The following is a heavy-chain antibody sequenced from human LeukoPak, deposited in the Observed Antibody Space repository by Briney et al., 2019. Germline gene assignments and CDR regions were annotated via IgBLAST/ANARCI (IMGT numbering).Heavy chain of an antibody. CDR1: GFTVSSNY. Sequence: PGGSLRLSCAASGFTVSSNYMSWVRQAPGKGLEWVSAISGSGGNTYYADSVKGRFTISRDNSKNTLYLQMNSLRAEDTAVYYCAKDSTYYYGSGSYLRGMDYYYYGMDVWGKGTTATVSS. J-gene: IGHJ6*04. V-gene: IGHV3-23*01. CDR2: ISGSGGNT. D-gene: IGHD3-10*01. CDR3: AKDSTYYYGSGSYLRGMDYYYYGMDV.